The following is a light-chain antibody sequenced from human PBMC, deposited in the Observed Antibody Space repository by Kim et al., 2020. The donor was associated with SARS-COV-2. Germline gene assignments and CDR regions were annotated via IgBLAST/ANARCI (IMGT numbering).Light chain of an antibody. CDR1: SLRSYY. Sequence: SSELTQDPAVSVALGQTVRITCQGDSLRSYYATWYQQKPGQAPILVIYGKNNRPSGIPDRFSGSSSGDTASLTITGTRAGDEADYYCNSRGSNDNVLFGG. J-gene: IGLJ2*01. CDR3: NSRGSNDNVL. CDR2: GKN. V-gene: IGLV3-19*01.